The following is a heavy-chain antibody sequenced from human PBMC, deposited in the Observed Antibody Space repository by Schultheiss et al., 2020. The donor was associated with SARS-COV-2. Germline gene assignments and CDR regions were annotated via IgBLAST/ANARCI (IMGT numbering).Heavy chain of an antibody. J-gene: IGHJ2*01. CDR2: MNPNSGNT. CDR3: ARDRYDFWSGYVSYWYFDL. Sequence: ASVKVSCKASGYTFTSYDINWVRQATGQGLEWMGWMNPNSGNTGYAQKFQGRVTMARNTSISTAYMDLSSLRSEDTAVYYCARDRYDFWSGYVSYWYFDLWGRGTLVTVSS. CDR1: GYTFTSYD. D-gene: IGHD3-3*01. V-gene: IGHV1-8*01.